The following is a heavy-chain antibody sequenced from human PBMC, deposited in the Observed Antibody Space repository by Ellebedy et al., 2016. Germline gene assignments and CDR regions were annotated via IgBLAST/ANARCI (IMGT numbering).Heavy chain of an antibody. CDR1: GFTFSSYW. Sequence: GESLKISXAASGFTFSSYWMSWVRQAPGKGLEWVANIKQDGSEKYYVDSVKGRFTISRDNAKNSLYLQMNSLRAEDTAVYYCTRARVTIFGVVKGSAFDIWGQGTMVTVSS. D-gene: IGHD3-3*01. V-gene: IGHV3-7*03. CDR3: TRARVTIFGVVKGSAFDI. CDR2: IKQDGSEK. J-gene: IGHJ3*02.